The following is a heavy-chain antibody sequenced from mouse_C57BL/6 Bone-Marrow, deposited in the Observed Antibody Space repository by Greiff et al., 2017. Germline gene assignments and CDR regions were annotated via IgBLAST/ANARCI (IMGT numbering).Heavy chain of an antibody. J-gene: IGHJ2*01. CDR1: GYAFSSYW. D-gene: IGHD1-1*01. CDR2: IYPGDGDT. CDR3: ARGIEGITTVPYFDY. Sequence: VKLVESGAELVKPGASVKISCKASGYAFSSYWMNWVKQRTGKGLEWIGQIYPGDGDTNYNGKFKGKATLTADKSSSTAYMQLSSLTSEDSAVYFCARGIEGITTVPYFDYWGQGTTLTVSS. V-gene: IGHV1-80*01.